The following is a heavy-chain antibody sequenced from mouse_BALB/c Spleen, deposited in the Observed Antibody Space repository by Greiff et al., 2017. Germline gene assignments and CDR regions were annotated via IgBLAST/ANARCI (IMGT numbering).Heavy chain of an antibody. J-gene: IGHJ3*01. CDR2: IYPGDGDT. Sequence: VKLMESGAELVRPGSSVKISCKASGYAFSSYWMNWVKQRPGQGLEWIGQIYPGDGDTNYNGKFKGKATLTADKSSSTAYMQLSSLTSEDSAVYFCARRGYGSPFAYWGQGTLVTVSA. V-gene: IGHV1-80*01. CDR3: ARRGYGSPFAY. CDR1: GYAFSSYW. D-gene: IGHD1-1*01.